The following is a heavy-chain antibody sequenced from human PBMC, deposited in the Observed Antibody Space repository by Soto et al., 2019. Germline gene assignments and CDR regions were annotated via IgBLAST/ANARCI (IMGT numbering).Heavy chain of an antibody. V-gene: IGHV3-33*01. CDR3: AREVQSDAAFDI. J-gene: IGHJ3*02. CDR1: GFTFSSYG. CDR2: IWYDGNNK. Sequence: QVQLVESGGGVVQPGRSLRLSCAASGFTFSSYGMHWVRQAPGKGLEWVAVIWYDGNNKYYADSVKGRFTISRDNSKNTLYLQMNSLRAEDTAVYYCAREVQSDAAFDIWGQGTMVTVSS.